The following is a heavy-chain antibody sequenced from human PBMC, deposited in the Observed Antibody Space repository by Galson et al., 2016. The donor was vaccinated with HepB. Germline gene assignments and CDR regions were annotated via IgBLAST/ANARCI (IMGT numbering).Heavy chain of an antibody. V-gene: IGHV3-30*03. J-gene: IGHJ5*01. CDR3: AREPYSSSWFDY. Sequence: SLRLSCAASGFTFSNSGMHWVRQAPGRGLEWVAVISYDGSNKYYADSVKGRFTISRDNAKNSLYLHMNSLRVEDTAVYFCAREPYSSSWFDYWGQGTLVTVSS. CDR1: GFTFSNSG. CDR2: ISYDGSNK. D-gene: IGHD6-13*01.